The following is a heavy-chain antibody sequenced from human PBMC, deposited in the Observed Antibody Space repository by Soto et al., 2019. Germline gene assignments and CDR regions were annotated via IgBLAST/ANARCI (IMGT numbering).Heavy chain of an antibody. J-gene: IGHJ4*02. CDR3: AREALGLLWFGESPHFDY. CDR1: GYTFTSYA. Sequence: ASVKVSCKASGYTFTSYAMHWVRQAPGQRREWMGWINAGNGNTKYSQKFQGRVTITRDTSASTAYMELSSLRSEDTAVYYCAREALGLLWFGESPHFDYWGQGXLVTVSS. CDR2: INAGNGNT. D-gene: IGHD3-10*01. V-gene: IGHV1-3*01.